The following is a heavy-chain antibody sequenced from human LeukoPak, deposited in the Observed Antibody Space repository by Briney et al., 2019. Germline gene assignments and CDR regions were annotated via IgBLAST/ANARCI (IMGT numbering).Heavy chain of an antibody. V-gene: IGHV3-30*02. D-gene: IGHD2-15*01. CDR2: IRYDGSEK. CDR1: GFTFSSFG. Sequence: PGGSLRLSCAASGFTFSSFGMHWVRQAPGKGLEWVAFIRYDGSEKYYANSVEGRCTIFRDHSKNAVYLQMNSLRAEDTAVYYCAKDPWDCSGRSCPMYYYYMDVWGKGTTVTVSS. CDR3: AKDPWDCSGRSCPMYYYYMDV. J-gene: IGHJ6*03.